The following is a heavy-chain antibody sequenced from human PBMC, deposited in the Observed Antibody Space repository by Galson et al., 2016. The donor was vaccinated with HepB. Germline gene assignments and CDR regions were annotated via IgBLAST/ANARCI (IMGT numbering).Heavy chain of an antibody. Sequence: TLSLTCTVSGGSISSGGFYWNWIRQHPGKGLEWIGYVYYSGAVYYNPSLKSRLTISVDTSKNHFSLKLTSGTAAATAVYYCARADYNMRALYFDSWGQGTLVTVSS. D-gene: IGHD4-11*01. J-gene: IGHJ4*02. CDR1: GGSISSGGFY. CDR2: VYYSGAV. V-gene: IGHV4-31*03. CDR3: ARADYNMRALYFDS.